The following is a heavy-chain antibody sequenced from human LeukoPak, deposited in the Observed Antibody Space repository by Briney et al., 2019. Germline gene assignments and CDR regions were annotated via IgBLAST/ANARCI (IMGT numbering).Heavy chain of an antibody. CDR2: INTNTGNP. Sequence: GSVKVSCKASGYTFTGYYMHWVRQAPGQGLEWMGWINTNTGNPTYAQGFTGRFVFSLDTSVSTAYLQISSLKAEDTAVYYCARVSLYSSSSFRGDYWGQGTLVTVSS. D-gene: IGHD6-6*01. CDR1: GYTFTGYY. CDR3: ARVSLYSSSSFRGDY. J-gene: IGHJ4*02. V-gene: IGHV7-4-1*02.